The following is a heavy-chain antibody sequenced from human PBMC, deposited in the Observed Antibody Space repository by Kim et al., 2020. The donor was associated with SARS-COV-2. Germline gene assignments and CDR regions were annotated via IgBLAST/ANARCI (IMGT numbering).Heavy chain of an antibody. D-gene: IGHD2-15*01. V-gene: IGHV3-7*03. CDR2: IIQGGSEK. Sequence: GGSLRLSCAASGIIFSNYWMTWVRQAPGKGLEWVANIIQGGSEKHYVDYVKGRFTISRDNAKNSLYLQMYSLRAEDTAVYYCAREEVGRGGMDVWGQGTTVTVSS. J-gene: IGHJ6*02. CDR3: AREEVGRGGMDV. CDR1: GIIFSNYW.